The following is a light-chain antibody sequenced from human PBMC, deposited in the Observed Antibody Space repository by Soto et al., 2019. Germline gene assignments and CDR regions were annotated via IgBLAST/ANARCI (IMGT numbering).Light chain of an antibody. CDR2: GNT. Sequence: QSVLAEPPPVSGAPGQRGTLSCPGGRSNIGASYDVHWYKQLPGTAPKLLIYGNTNRPSGVPDRFSGYKSGTSASLDITGLQAEDEADYYCQSFDGSLSGYVFGTGTKVTVL. V-gene: IGLV1-40*01. J-gene: IGLJ1*01. CDR3: QSFDGSLSGYV. CDR1: RSNIGASYD.